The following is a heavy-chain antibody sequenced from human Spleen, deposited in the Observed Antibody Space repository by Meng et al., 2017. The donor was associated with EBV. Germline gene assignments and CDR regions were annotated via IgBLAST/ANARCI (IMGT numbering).Heavy chain of an antibody. V-gene: IGHV2-5*02. D-gene: IGHD5-18*01. CDR3: AHRAGYSYGFSYFDS. Sequence: QITLKRSGPTLVKPTQTLTLTCTFAGFSLSTHGLSVGWVRQPPGKALEWLALIYWDGNKHYRPSLRTRLTITKDTSKNQVVLSMTNVDPVDTATYFCAHRAGYSYGFSYFDSWGQGTLVTVSS. J-gene: IGHJ4*02. CDR2: IYWDGNK. CDR1: GFSLSTHGLS.